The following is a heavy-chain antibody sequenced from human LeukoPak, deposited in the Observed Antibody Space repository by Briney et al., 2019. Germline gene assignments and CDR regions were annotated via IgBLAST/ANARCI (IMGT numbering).Heavy chain of an antibody. D-gene: IGHD6-19*01. CDR3: AKSGGGYSSGWFY. Sequence: GGSLRLSCAASGFTFRRYGMTWVRQAPGKGLEWVSAINPSGGSTYYGDSVKGRFIISRDNSKNTLYLQMNSLRAEDTAVYYCAKSGGGYSSGWFYWGQGTLVTVSS. V-gene: IGHV3-23*01. J-gene: IGHJ4*02. CDR2: INPSGGST. CDR1: GFTFRRYG.